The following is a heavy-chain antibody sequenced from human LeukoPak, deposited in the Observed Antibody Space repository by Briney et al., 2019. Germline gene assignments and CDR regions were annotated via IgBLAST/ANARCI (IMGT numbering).Heavy chain of an antibody. D-gene: IGHD2-8*01. CDR1: GFTFSSYG. CDR3: ARDGIPNPRHHNGYYYMDV. Sequence: PGRSLRLSCAASGFTFSSYGMHWVRQAPGKGLEWVAVISFDGDNKYYADSVKGQFTISRDNSKNTLYLQMNSLGAEDTAVYYCARDGIPNPRHHNGYYYMDVWGKGTTVTVSS. CDR2: ISFDGDNK. J-gene: IGHJ6*03. V-gene: IGHV3-30*03.